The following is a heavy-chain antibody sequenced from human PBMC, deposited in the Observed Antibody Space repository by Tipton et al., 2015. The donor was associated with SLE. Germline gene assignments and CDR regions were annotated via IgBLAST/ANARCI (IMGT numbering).Heavy chain of an antibody. CDR2: IYHSGTT. CDR3: ARVGAGATSGAFDI. J-gene: IGHJ3*02. CDR1: GYSISSGYY. D-gene: IGHD1-26*01. V-gene: IGHV4-38-2*02. Sequence: TLSLTCTVSGYSISSGYYWGWIRQPPGKGLEWIGSIYHSGTTNYNPSLKSRVTISVDTSKNQFSLKLSSVTAADTAVYYCARVGAGATSGAFDIWGQGTMVTVSS.